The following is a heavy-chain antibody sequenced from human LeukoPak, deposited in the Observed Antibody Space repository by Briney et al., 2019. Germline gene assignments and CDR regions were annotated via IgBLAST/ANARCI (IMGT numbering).Heavy chain of an antibody. J-gene: IGHJ3*02. CDR2: INPSGGST. CDR3: ARADIVVVPAATMTAGAFDI. Sequence: GASVKVSCKASGYTFTSYYMHWVRQAPGQGLEWMGIINPSGGSTSYAQKLQGRVTMTRDTSTSTVYMELSSLRSEDTAVYYCARADIVVVPAATMTAGAFDIWGQGTMVTVSS. D-gene: IGHD2-2*01. CDR1: GYTFTSYY. V-gene: IGHV1-46*01.